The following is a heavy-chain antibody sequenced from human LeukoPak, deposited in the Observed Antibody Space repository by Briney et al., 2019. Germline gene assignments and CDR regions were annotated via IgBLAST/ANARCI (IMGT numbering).Heavy chain of an antibody. CDR2: IIPILGIA. CDR1: GGTFSSYA. D-gene: IGHD2-2*01. J-gene: IGHJ2*01. V-gene: IGHV1-69*04. Sequence: ASVKVSCKASGGTFSSYAISWVRQAPGQGLEWMGRIIPILGIANYAQKFQGRVTITADKSTSTAYMELSSLRSEDTAVYYCARARYCSSTSCYHWYFDLWGRGTLVTVSS. CDR3: ARARYCSSTSCYHWYFDL.